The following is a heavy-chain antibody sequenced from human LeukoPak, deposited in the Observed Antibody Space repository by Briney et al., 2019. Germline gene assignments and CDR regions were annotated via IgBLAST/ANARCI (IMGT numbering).Heavy chain of an antibody. V-gene: IGHV1-8*01. CDR1: GYTFTSYD. CDR3: ASIRNDLVVVGPDAFDI. Sequence: ASVKVSCKASGYTFTSYDINWVRQATGQGLEGMGWMNPNSGNTGYAQKFQGRVTMTRNTSISTAYMELSSLRSEDTAVYYCASIRNDLVVVGPDAFDIWGQGTMVTVSS. J-gene: IGHJ3*02. CDR2: MNPNSGNT. D-gene: IGHD2-15*01.